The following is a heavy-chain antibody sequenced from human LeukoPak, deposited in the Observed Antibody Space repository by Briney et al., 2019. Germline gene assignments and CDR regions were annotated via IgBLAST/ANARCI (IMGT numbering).Heavy chain of an antibody. V-gene: IGHV1-69*05. Sequence: SVKVSCKASGGTFSSYAISWVRQAPGQGLEWMGGIIPIFGTANYAQKFQGRVTMTRDTSTSTVYMELSSLRSEDTAVYYCARDRPVGARSGTTWFDPWGQGTLVTVSS. J-gene: IGHJ5*02. CDR1: GGTFSSYA. CDR3: ARDRPVGARSGTTWFDP. D-gene: IGHD1-7*01. CDR2: IIPIFGTA.